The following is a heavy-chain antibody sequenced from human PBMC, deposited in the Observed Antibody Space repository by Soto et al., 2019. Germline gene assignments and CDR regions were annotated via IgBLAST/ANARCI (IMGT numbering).Heavy chain of an antibody. J-gene: IGHJ5*02. CDR1: GASIRGTDYY. Sequence: SETLSLTCTVSGASIRGTDYYWSWIGQASGKGLEWIGYVYYTGSTYYNPSLMSRLTISVDTSKNQFSLKLTSVTAAETAVYYCVRTAREGAVAPHWFDRWGQGTQVTVSS. D-gene: IGHD2-21*02. CDR3: VRTAREGAVAPHWFDR. CDR2: VYYTGST. V-gene: IGHV4-30-4*01.